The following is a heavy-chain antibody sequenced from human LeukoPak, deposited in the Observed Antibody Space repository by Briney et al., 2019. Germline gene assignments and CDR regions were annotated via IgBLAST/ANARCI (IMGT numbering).Heavy chain of an antibody. CDR2: INAGNGNT. Sequence: GASVKVSCKASGYTFSSYVMYWVRQAPGQRLEWMGWINAGNGNTKYSQKFRGRVTITRDTPASTAYVELSSLRSEDTAVYFCARSPVGYDSSGYYPDHWGQGTLVTVYS. J-gene: IGHJ5*02. CDR3: ARSPVGYDSSGYYPDH. CDR1: GYTFSSYV. D-gene: IGHD3-22*01. V-gene: IGHV1-3*01.